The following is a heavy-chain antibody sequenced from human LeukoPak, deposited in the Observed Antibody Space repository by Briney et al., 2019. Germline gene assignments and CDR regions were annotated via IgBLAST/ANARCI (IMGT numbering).Heavy chain of an antibody. CDR3: AKDGGGSSPPHFDY. V-gene: IGHV3-30*18. Sequence: GGSLRLSCAASGFTFSSYGMHWVRQAPGKGLEWVAVISYDGSNKYYADSVKGRFTISRDNSKNTLYLQMNSLRAEDTAVYYCAKDGGGSSPPHFDYWGQGTLVTVSP. CDR1: GFTFSSYG. J-gene: IGHJ4*02. CDR2: ISYDGSNK. D-gene: IGHD1-26*01.